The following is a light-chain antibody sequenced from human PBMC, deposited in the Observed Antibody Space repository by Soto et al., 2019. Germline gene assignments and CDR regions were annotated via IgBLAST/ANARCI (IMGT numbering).Light chain of an antibody. J-gene: IGLJ2*01. CDR3: CSYAGSYTRV. CDR1: SSDVGGYNY. V-gene: IGLV2-11*01. CDR2: DVS. Sequence: QSVLTQPRSVSGSPGQSVTISCTGTSSDVGGYNYVSWYQQHPGKAPKLMIYDVSKRPSGVPDRFSGSKSGNTASLTISGLQAEDEADYYGCSYAGSYTRVFGGGTKLTVL.